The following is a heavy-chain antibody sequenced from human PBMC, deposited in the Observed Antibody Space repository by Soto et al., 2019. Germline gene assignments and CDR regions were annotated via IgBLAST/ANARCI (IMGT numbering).Heavy chain of an antibody. CDR1: GGSISSYY. V-gene: IGHV4-59*01. CDR2: IYYSGST. D-gene: IGHD5-18*01. J-gene: IGHJ6*02. CDR3: ERNMGTALYYYGMDV. Sequence: QVQLQESGPGLVKPSETLSLTCTVSGGSISSYYWSWIRQPPGKGLEWIGYIYYSGSTNYNPSLKSRVTISVDTSKNQFSLKLSSVTAADTAVYYCERNMGTALYYYGMDVWGQGTTVTVSS.